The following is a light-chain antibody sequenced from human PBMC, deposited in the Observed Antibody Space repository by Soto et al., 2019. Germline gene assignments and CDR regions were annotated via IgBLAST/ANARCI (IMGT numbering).Light chain of an antibody. CDR2: EVS. V-gene: IGLV2-14*01. Sequence: SALTQPASVSGSPGQSITISCTGISSDVGGYNYVSWYQQHPGKAPKLIIYEVSNRPSGVSNRFSGSKSGNTASLTISGLQAEDEADYYCNSYTSKSTGVFGTGTKVTVL. CDR1: SSDVGGYNY. J-gene: IGLJ1*01. CDR3: NSYTSKSTGV.